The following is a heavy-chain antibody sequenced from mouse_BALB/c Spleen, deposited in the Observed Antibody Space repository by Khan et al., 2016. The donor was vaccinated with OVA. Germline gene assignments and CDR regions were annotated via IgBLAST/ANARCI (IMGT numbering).Heavy chain of an antibody. V-gene: IGHV2-6*02. CDR3: ARGSYYVGSRYMDY. CDR1: GFSLTSYG. Sequence: QVQLQESGPGLVAPSQSLSITCTVSGFSLTSYGVHWVRQPPGKGLEWLVVIWSDGFTTYNSTLKSRLTISKDNSKSQVFLKLHSRQTDDTAMYSSARGSYYVGSRYMDYWGQGTAVTVAA. D-gene: IGHD1-1*01. J-gene: IGHJ4*01. CDR2: IWSDGFT.